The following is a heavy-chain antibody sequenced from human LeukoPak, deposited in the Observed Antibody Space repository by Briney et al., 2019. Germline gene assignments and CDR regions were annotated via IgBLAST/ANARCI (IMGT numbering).Heavy chain of an antibody. V-gene: IGHV1-2*02. CDR3: AREGAAAEDVNWFDP. D-gene: IGHD6-25*01. Sequence: ASVKVSCKASGYTFTGYHMHWVRQAPGQGLEWMGWVNPNSGNTHYAQKFQDRVTMTRDTSISTAYMELNSLRSDDTAVYYCAREGAAAEDVNWFDPWGQGTLVTVSS. CDR2: VNPNSGNT. CDR1: GYTFTGYH. J-gene: IGHJ5*02.